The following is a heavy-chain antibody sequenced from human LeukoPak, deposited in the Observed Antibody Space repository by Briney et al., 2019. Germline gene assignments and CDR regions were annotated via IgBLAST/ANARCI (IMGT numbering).Heavy chain of an antibody. CDR3: ARGVTMIGRLRFDP. V-gene: IGHV4-39*01. J-gene: IGHJ5*02. CDR1: GGSISSGDYY. D-gene: IGHD3-22*01. CDR2: IYYSGST. Sequence: SETLSLTCTVSGGSISSGDYYWGWIRQPPGKGLEWIGSIYYSGSTYYNPSLTSRVTISVDTSKNQFSLKLSSVTAADTAVYYCARGVTMIGRLRFDPWGQGTLVTVSS.